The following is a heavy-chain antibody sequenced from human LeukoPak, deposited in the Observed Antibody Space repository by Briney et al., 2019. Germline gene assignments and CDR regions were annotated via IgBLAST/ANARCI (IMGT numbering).Heavy chain of an antibody. CDR3: ARDNSVYYFDY. CDR2: INPTGGST. J-gene: IGHJ4*02. Sequence: ASVKVSCKASGYTFPSYFMHWVRQAPGQGLEWMGIINPTGGSTTYAQKFQGRVTMTRDTSTSTAYMELSSLRSEDTAVYYCARDNSVYYFDYWGQGTLVTVSS. CDR1: GYTFPSYF. D-gene: IGHD5-24*01. V-gene: IGHV1-46*01.